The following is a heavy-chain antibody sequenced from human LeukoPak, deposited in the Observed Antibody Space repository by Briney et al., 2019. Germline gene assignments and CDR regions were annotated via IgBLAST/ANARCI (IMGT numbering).Heavy chain of an antibody. J-gene: IGHJ3*02. V-gene: IGHV3-66*02. CDR2: IYSDDST. CDR3: ARDGRVGATRLNI. Sequence: GGSLRLSCAASGFTFGSSAMSWVRQAPGKGLEWVSVIYSDDSTYYADSVRGRFTISRDNSKNTLYLQMNSLRAEDTAVYYCARDGRVGATRLNIWGQGTMVTVSS. CDR1: GFTFGSSA. D-gene: IGHD1-26*01.